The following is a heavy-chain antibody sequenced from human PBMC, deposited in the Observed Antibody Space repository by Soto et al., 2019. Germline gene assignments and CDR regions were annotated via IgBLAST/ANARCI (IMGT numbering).Heavy chain of an antibody. CDR1: GYSFTSYW. Sequence: PGESLKISCKGSGYSFTSYWIGWVRQMPGKGLEWMGIIYPGDSDTRYSPSFQGQVTISADKSISTAYLQWSSLKASDTAMYYCALLLVVRAPPQPVKYSLECWGGGT. V-gene: IGHV5-51*01. CDR3: ALLLVVRAPPQPVKYSLEC. CDR2: IYPGDSDT. D-gene: IGHD3-22*01. J-gene: IGHJ4*02.